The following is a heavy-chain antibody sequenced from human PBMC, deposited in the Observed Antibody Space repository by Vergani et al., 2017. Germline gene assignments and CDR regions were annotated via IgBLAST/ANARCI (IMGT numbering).Heavy chain of an antibody. CDR1: GYRFTSYW. V-gene: IGHV5-51*01. CDR3: ARTGNPYYYYGIDV. J-gene: IGHJ3*01. D-gene: IGHD3-10*01. CDR2: IFPTDSDT. Sequence: EVKLVQSGVEVKKPGESLKISRKGSGYRFTSYWIAWVRQMPGKGLEWMGIIFPTDSDTKYSPSFQGQVTMSVDQSISTAYLQWDSLKASDTAMYFCARTGNPYYYYGIDVWGQGTMVTVSS.